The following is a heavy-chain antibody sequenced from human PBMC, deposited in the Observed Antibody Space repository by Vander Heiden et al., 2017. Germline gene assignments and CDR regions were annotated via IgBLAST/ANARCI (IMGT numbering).Heavy chain of an antibody. CDR1: GFTFNNAW. CDR2: VKSKSDGGTT. Sequence: RLSCAASGFTFNNAWMSWVRQAPGKGLEWVGRVKSKSDGGTTDYAAPVEGRFTISRDDSKNTLYLQMNNLKTEDTAVYYCTAGTGKSDFDYWGQGTLVTVSS. CDR3: TAGTGKSDFDY. J-gene: IGHJ4*02. V-gene: IGHV3-15*01.